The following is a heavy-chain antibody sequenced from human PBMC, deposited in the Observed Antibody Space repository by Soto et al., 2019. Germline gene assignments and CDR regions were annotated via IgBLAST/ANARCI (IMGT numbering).Heavy chain of an antibody. CDR2: ISGSGGST. D-gene: IGHD1-26*01. CDR3: SKTDVGAYYYYYMDV. Sequence: EVQLLESGGGLVQPGGSLRLSCAASGFTFSSYAMSWVRQAPGKGLEWVSAISGSGGSTYYADSVKGRFTISRYNSKNTLYLKFNKVSFEDTALYYWSKTDVGAYYYYYMDVLGTGTTVTVCS. J-gene: IGHJ6*03. CDR1: GFTFSSYA. V-gene: IGHV3-23*01.